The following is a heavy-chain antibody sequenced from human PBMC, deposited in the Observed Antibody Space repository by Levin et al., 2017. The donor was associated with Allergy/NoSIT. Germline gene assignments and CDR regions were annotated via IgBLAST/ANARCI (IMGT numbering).Heavy chain of an antibody. V-gene: IGHV3-7*04. J-gene: IGHJ6*03. CDR2: IKQDGSEK. CDR3: AREINLGRYYYYYMDV. CDR1: GFTFSSYW. D-gene: IGHD3-16*01. Sequence: GGSLRLSCAASGFTFSSYWMSWVRQAPGKGLEWVANIKQDGSEKYYVDSVKGRFTISRDNAKNSLYLQMNSLRAEDTAVYYCAREINLGRYYYYYMDVWGKGTTVTVSS.